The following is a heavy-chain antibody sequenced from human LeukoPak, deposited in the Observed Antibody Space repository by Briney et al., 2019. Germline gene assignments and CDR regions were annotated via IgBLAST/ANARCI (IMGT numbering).Heavy chain of an antibody. V-gene: IGHV3-7*02. J-gene: IGHJ6*02. CDR2: IKQDGSEK. Sequence: GGSLRLSCAASGFTFSSYWMSWVRQAPGKRLEWVANIKQDGSEKYYVDSVKGRFTISRDNAKNSLYLQMNSLRAEDTAVYYCARRQNYGDYDWYYYGMDVWGQGTTVTVSS. D-gene: IGHD4-17*01. CDR3: ARRQNYGDYDWYYYGMDV. CDR1: GFTFSSYW.